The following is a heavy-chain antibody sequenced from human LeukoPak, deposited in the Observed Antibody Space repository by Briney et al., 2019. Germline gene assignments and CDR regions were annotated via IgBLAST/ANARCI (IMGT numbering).Heavy chain of an antibody. V-gene: IGHV4-39*07. CDR1: GDSISSTSYY. CDR3: ARAEYSSSPPDY. J-gene: IGHJ4*02. CDR2: IFYSGST. D-gene: IGHD6-6*01. Sequence: SETLSLTCTVSGDSISSTSYYRGWVRQPPGKGLEWIGSIFYSGSTNYNPSLKSRVTISVDTSKNQFSLKLSSVTAADTAVYFCARAEYSSSPPDYWGQGTLVTVSS.